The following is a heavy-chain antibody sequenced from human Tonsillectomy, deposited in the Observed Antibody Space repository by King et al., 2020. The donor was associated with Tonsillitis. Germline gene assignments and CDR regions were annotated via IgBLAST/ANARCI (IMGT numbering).Heavy chain of an antibody. J-gene: IGHJ4*02. CDR2: MYYSGTI. D-gene: IGHD1-26*01. CDR3: ARSVSGSFDY. V-gene: IGHV4-39*01. Sequence: QLQESGPGVVKPSETLSLTCTVSGGSISSSDHYWAWIRQPPGKGLEWIGYMYYSGTIFYNPSLKSRITISGGTSENRFSLKLSSVTAADTALYFCARSVSGSFDYWGQGALVTVSS. CDR1: GGSISSSDHY.